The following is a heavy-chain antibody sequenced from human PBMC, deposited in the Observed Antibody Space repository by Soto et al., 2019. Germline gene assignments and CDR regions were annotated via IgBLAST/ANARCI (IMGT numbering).Heavy chain of an antibody. CDR1: GFTFSDYY. J-gene: IGHJ4*02. V-gene: IGHV3-11*06. Sequence: GGSLRLSCAASGFTFSDYYMSWIRQAPGKGLEWVSYISSSSSYTNYADSVKGRFTISRDNAKNSLYLQMNSLRAEDTAVYYCAREGGSSRVDYWGQGTLVTVSS. CDR3: AREGGSSRVDY. CDR2: ISSSSSYT. D-gene: IGHD6-6*01.